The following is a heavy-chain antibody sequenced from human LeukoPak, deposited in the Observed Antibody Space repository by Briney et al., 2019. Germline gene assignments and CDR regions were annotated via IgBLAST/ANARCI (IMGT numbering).Heavy chain of an antibody. CDR2: ISSSSSYI. D-gene: IGHD6-6*01. CDR3: ARGFSSSVGVRY. J-gene: IGHJ4*02. Sequence: PGGSLRLSCAASGFTFSSYSMNWVRQAPGKGLEWVSSISSSSSYIYYADSVKGRFTISRDNAKNSLYLQMNSLRAEDTAVYYCARGFSSSVGVRYWGQGTLVTVSS. V-gene: IGHV3-21*01. CDR1: GFTFSSYS.